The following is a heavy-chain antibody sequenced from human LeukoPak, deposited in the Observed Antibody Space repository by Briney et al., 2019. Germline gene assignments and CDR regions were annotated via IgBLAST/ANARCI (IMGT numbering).Heavy chain of an antibody. J-gene: IGHJ4*02. CDR1: GYTFTGYY. CDR3: AIPRRRMTTNYFDY. D-gene: IGHD5-24*01. V-gene: IGHV1-2*02. CDR2: INPNSGGT. Sequence: ASVKVSCKASGYTFTGYYMHWVRQAPGQGLEWMGWINPNSGGTNYARKFQGRVTMTRDTSISTAYMELSRLRSDDTAVYYCAIPRRRMTTNYFDYWGQGTLVTVSS.